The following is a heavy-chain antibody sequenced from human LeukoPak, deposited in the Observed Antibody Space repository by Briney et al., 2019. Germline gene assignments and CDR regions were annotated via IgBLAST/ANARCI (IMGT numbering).Heavy chain of an antibody. CDR2: ISYDGSHI. CDR3: AKPVGDTYYGNYGIDN. J-gene: IGHJ4*02. CDR1: GFTFSDYG. V-gene: IGHV3-30*18. Sequence: GGSLRLSCAASGFTFSDYGMHWVRQAPGKGLEWVAVISYDGSHIYYADSVKGRFTISRDSSKNTLYLQMNSLRTEDTSVYYCAKPVGDTYYGNYGIDNWGQGTLVTVSS. D-gene: IGHD4-11*01.